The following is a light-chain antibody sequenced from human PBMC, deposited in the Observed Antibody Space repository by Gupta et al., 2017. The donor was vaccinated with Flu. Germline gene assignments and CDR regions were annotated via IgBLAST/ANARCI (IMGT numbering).Light chain of an antibody. CDR3: QQYGSSPTWT. V-gene: IGKV3-20*01. CDR1: QSVSSSY. Sequence: EIVLTQSPGTLSLSPGERATLSCRASQSVSSSYLAWYQQKPGQAPRLLIYGASSRATGIPDRVSGSGSGTDFTLTISRREPEDFAGYYCQQYGSSPTWTFGQGTKVEIK. J-gene: IGKJ1*01. CDR2: GAS.